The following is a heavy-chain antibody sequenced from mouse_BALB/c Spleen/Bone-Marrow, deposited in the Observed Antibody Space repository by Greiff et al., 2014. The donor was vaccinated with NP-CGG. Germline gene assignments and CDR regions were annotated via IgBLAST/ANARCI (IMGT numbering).Heavy chain of an antibody. CDR1: GYTFTSYW. J-gene: IGHJ2*01. V-gene: IGHV1S126*01. CDR3: TRAGATVPFDY. CDR2: IYPSDSYT. Sequence: VQLQQSGAELVRPGASVKLSCKASGYTFTSYWINWVKQRPGQGLEWIGNIYPSDSYTNYNQKFKDKATLTVDESSSTAYMQLSSPTSEDSAVYYCTRAGATVPFDYWGQGTTLTVSS. D-gene: IGHD1-1*01.